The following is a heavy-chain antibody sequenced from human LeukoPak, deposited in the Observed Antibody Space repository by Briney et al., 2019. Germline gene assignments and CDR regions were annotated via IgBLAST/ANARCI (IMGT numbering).Heavy chain of an antibody. D-gene: IGHD3-22*01. CDR1: GFTFGEYA. V-gene: IGHV3-48*03. CDR2: ISSSGSTI. Sequence: GRSLRLSCTPSGFTFGEYAMSWVRQAPGKGLEWVSYISSSGSTIYYAGSVRGRFTISRDNAKNSLYLQMNSLRAEDTAVYYCARTQPTYDSKGQIFDYWGQGTLVTVSS. CDR3: ARTQPTYDSKGQIFDY. J-gene: IGHJ4*02.